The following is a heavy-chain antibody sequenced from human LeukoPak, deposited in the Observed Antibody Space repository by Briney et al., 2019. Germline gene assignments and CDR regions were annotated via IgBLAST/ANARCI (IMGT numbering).Heavy chain of an antibody. Sequence: GRSLRLSCAASGFTFDDYAMHWVRQAPGKGLEWVSGISWNSGSIGYADSVKGRFTISRDNAKNSLYPQMNSLRAEGTALYYCAKDMNTYYYGSGSYYEGSFDYWGQGTLVTVSS. CDR1: GFTFDDYA. CDR3: AKDMNTYYYGSGSYYEGSFDY. D-gene: IGHD3-10*01. CDR2: ISWNSGSI. J-gene: IGHJ4*02. V-gene: IGHV3-9*01.